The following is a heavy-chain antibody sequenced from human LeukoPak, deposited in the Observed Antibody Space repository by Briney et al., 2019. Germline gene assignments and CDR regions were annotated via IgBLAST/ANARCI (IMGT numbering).Heavy chain of an antibody. Sequence: SETLSLTCTVSGGSISSSSYYWGWIRQAPGKGLEWIGSIYYSGSTYYNPSLKSRVTISVDTSKNQFSLKLSSVTAADTAVYYCARTLGYCSSTSCYTLFDYWGQGTLVTVSS. J-gene: IGHJ4*02. CDR1: GGSISSSSYY. CDR3: ARTLGYCSSTSCYTLFDY. V-gene: IGHV4-39*01. D-gene: IGHD2-2*02. CDR2: IYYSGST.